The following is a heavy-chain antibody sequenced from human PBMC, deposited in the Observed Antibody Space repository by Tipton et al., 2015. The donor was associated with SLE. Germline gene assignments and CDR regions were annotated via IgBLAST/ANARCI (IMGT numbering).Heavy chain of an antibody. Sequence: TLSLTCNVSGVSISSSYWSWIRQPAGKGLEWIGRIYSRGRTDYNPSLKSRVTISVDTSKNQFFLEVSSVTAEDTAVYYCASRWRSPAGFDFWGQGTTVTVSS. V-gene: IGHV4-4*07. J-gene: IGHJ3*01. CDR2: IYSRGRT. CDR3: ASRWRSPAGFDF. D-gene: IGHD3-16*01. CDR1: GVSISSSY.